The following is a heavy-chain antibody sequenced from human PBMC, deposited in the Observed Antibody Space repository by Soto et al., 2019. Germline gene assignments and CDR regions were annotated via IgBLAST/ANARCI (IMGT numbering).Heavy chain of an antibody. V-gene: IGHV1-18*01. CDR1: GYTFSSYG. J-gene: IGHJ5*02. CDR3: ARCDFGDYVPPLDL. D-gene: IGHD4-17*01. Sequence: QVHLMQSGAEVKSPGASVRVSCKASGYTFSSYGVSWVRQAPGQGLEFMGWISVYNGHTNYAQQFQGRVTMTTDTSTSTAYMELRSLRSADTAVYCCARCDFGDYVPPLDLWGQGTLVTVSA. CDR2: ISVYNGHT.